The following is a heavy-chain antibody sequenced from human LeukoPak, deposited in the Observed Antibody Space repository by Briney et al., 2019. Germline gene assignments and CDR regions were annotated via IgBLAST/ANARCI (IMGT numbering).Heavy chain of an antibody. Sequence: SETLSLTCSVSGGSLSSSAYYWGWIRQPPGKGLEWIGGVKYSGSSYYNPSLKSRVTLSVDTSKNQFSLRLSSVTAADTAVYYCAPLLSTILVDNYMGVCGIGSTVTVSS. CDR1: GGSLSSSAYY. D-gene: IGHD2/OR15-2a*01. V-gene: IGHV4-39*01. CDR2: VKYSGSS. CDR3: APLLSTILVDNYMGV. J-gene: IGHJ6*03.